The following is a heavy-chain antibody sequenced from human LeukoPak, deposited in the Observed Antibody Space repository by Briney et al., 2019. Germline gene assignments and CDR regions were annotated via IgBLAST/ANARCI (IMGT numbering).Heavy chain of an antibody. CDR2: INPSGGST. D-gene: IGHD3-10*01. V-gene: IGHV1-46*01. CDR3: ARVGFRSTMVRGVMGYFDY. CDR1: GYTFTSYY. J-gene: IGHJ4*02. Sequence: GASVKVSCKASGYTFTSYYMHWVRQAPGQGLEWMGIINPSGGSTSYAQKFQGRVTMTRDTSTSTVYIELSSLRSEDTAVYYCARVGFRSTMVRGVMGYFDYWGQGTLVTVSS.